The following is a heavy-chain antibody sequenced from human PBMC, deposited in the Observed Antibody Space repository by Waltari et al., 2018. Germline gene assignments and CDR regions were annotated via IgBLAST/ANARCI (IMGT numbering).Heavy chain of an antibody. CDR3: ARSQSMDV. CDR1: GFTFSDYW. CDR2: INRDGSST. Sequence: EVQLVESGGGLVQPGGSLRLSCAASGFTFSDYWMYWVRQAPGKGLVWLSRINRDGSSTDYADSVQGRFTISRDNAKNTLYLQMNGLRAEDTAVYYCARSQSMDVWGRGSTVIVSS. V-gene: IGHV3-74*01. J-gene: IGHJ6*03.